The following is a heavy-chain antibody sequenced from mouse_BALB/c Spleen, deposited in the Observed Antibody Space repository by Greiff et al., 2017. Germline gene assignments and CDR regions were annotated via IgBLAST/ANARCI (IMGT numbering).Heavy chain of an antibody. CDR2: ISSGGGST. D-gene: IGHD1-1*01. CDR3: ARQGYGSSYAMDY. V-gene: IGHV5-12-1*01. J-gene: IGHJ4*01. Sequence: EVQLVESGGDLVKPGGSLKLSCAASGFTFSSYDMSWVRQTPEKRLEWVAYISSGGGSTYYPDTVKGRFTISRDNAKNTLYLQMSSLKSEDTAMYYCARQGYGSSYAMDYWGQGTSVTVSS. CDR1: GFTFSSYD.